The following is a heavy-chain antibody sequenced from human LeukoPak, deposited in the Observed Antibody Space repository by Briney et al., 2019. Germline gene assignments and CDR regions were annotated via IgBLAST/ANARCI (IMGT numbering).Heavy chain of an antibody. CDR1: GFTFDDYA. J-gene: IGHJ4*02. Sequence: HAGRSLRLSCAASGFTFDDYAMHWVRQAPGKGLEWASGIIWNSDSIGYADSVKGRFTISRDNAKNSLYLQMNSLRAEDTALYYCAKDISVGATPYYFDYWGQGTLVTVSS. CDR2: IIWNSDSI. D-gene: IGHD1-26*01. CDR3: AKDISVGATPYYFDY. V-gene: IGHV3-9*01.